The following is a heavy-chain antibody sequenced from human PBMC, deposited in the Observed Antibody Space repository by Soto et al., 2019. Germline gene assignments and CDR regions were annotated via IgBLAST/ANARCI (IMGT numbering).Heavy chain of an antibody. J-gene: IGHJ6*02. Sequence: QVQLVESGGGVVQPGRSLRLSCAASGFTFSSYAMHWVRQAPGKGLEWVAVISYDGSNKYYADSVKGRFTISRDNSKNTLYLQMNRLRAEDTAVYCCARDPDYGASPYYYYGMDVWGQGTTVTVSS. V-gene: IGHV3-30-3*01. CDR1: GFTFSSYA. CDR3: ARDPDYGASPYYYYGMDV. CDR2: ISYDGSNK. D-gene: IGHD4-17*01.